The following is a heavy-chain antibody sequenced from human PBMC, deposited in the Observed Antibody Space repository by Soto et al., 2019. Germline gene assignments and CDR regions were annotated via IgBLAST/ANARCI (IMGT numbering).Heavy chain of an antibody. D-gene: IGHD5-12*01. Sequence: GGSLRLSYAASGFTFSDYYMSWIRQAPGKGLEWVSYISRSGTTIYYADSVKGRFTISRDNAKNSLYLQMNSLRAEDTAVYYCNRGYSGRGYYYYYMDVWGKGTTVTVSS. CDR3: NRGYSGRGYYYYYMDV. J-gene: IGHJ6*03. V-gene: IGHV3-11*01. CDR2: ISRSGTTI. CDR1: GFTFSDYY.